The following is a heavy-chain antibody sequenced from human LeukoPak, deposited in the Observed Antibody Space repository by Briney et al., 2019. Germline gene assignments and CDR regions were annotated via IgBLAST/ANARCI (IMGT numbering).Heavy chain of an antibody. CDR1: GGSISSGDYH. J-gene: IGHJ6*02. Sequence: PSQTLSLTCTVSGGSISSGDYHWSWIRQPPGKGLEWIGYIYYSGSTNYNPSLKSRVTISVDTSKNQFSLKLSSVTAADTAVYYCARLITGYDFWSGYSDYYYYGMDVWGQGTTVTVSS. CDR2: IYYSGST. V-gene: IGHV4-61*08. CDR3: ARLITGYDFWSGYSDYYYYGMDV. D-gene: IGHD3-3*01.